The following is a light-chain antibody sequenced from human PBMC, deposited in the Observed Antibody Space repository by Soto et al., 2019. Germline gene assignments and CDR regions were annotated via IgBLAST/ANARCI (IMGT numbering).Light chain of an antibody. J-gene: IGLJ1*01. V-gene: IGLV2-23*01. Sequence: QSALTQPASVSGSPGQSITISCTGTSSDVGSYNLVSWYQQHPGKAPKLMIYEGSKRPSGVSNRFSGSKSGNTASLTISGLQAEDEADYYCCSYARSNTFVFGTGTKAPS. CDR2: EGS. CDR1: SSDVGSYNL. CDR3: CSYARSNTFV.